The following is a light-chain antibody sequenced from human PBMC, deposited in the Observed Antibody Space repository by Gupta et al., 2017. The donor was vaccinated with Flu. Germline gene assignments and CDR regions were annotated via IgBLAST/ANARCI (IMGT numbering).Light chain of an antibody. CDR3: QAWDSTTFWV. V-gene: IGLV3-1*01. Sequence: SYXXXQPPXVSVSXXQTASITCSGEKLGDKYACWYRQKPGQSPMLVIHEDTKRPTGIPERFSGSNSRNTATLTISGAQAMDEADYYCQAWDSTTFWVFGGGTKLTVL. CDR2: EDT. J-gene: IGLJ3*02. CDR1: KLGDKY.